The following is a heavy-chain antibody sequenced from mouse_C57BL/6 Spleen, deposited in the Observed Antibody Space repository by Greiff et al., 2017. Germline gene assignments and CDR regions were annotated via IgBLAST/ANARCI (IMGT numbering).Heavy chain of an antibody. CDR1: GYTFPSYW. CDR3: ARGAMMVTDYYAMDY. J-gene: IGHJ4*01. Sequence: VQLQQPGAELVMPGASVQLSCKASGYTFPSYWMPWVKHRPGQGLEWIGEIDPADSYTNYNQKFKGNFTLTVDKSSSTAYMQLSSLTSEDSAVYYCARGAMMVTDYYAMDYWGQGTSVTVSS. D-gene: IGHD2-3*01. V-gene: IGHV1-69*01. CDR2: IDPADSYT.